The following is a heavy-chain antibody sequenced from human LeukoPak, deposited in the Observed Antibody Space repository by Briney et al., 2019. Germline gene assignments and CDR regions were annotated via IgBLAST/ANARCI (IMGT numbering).Heavy chain of an antibody. CDR2: ISSNGGST. CDR3: ARDVAAAGTVDY. Sequence: GGSLRLSCAASGFTFSSYWMSWVRQAPGKGLEYVSAISSNGGSTYYANSVKGRFTISRDNSKNTLYLQMGSLRAEDMAVYYCARDVAAAGTVDYWGQGTLVTVSS. V-gene: IGHV3-64*01. CDR1: GFTFSSYW. J-gene: IGHJ4*02. D-gene: IGHD6-13*01.